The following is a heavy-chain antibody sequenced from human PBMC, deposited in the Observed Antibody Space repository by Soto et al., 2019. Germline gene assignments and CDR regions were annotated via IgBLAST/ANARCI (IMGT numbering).Heavy chain of an antibody. J-gene: IGHJ4*02. V-gene: IGHV4-30-4*01. Sequence: NPSETLSLTCTVSGGSISSGDYYWSWIRQPPGKGLEWIGYIYYSGSTYYNPSLKSRVTISVGTSKNQFSLKLSSVTAADTAVYYCASCYDSSGERLFDYWGQGTLVTVSS. CDR3: ASCYDSSGERLFDY. CDR2: IYYSGST. CDR1: GGSISSGDYY. D-gene: IGHD3-22*01.